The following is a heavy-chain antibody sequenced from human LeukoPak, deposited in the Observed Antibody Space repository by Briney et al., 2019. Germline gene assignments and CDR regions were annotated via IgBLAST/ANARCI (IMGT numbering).Heavy chain of an antibody. Sequence: ASVKVSCKASGYTFTDYYIHWVRQAPGQGLEWMGWINPNSGGTNYAQKFQGRVTMTRDTSISTAYMELSRLRSDDTAVYYCVRDSSSWYLWFDPWGQGTLVTVSS. CDR3: VRDSSSWYLWFDP. D-gene: IGHD6-13*01. V-gene: IGHV1-2*02. CDR2: INPNSGGT. CDR1: GYTFTDYY. J-gene: IGHJ5*02.